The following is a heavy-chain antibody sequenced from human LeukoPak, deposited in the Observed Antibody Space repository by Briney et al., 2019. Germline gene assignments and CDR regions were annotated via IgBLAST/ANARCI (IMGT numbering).Heavy chain of an antibody. CDR1: GFTFSNFA. Sequence: PGGSLRLSCGASGFTFSNFAMSWVRQAPGKGLEWVSTSYYSNGYSAYFADSVKGRFTISRDNSRNTLYLQMNSLRAEDTAVYFCAKDQGEAIVPRRFDYWGQGTLVTVSS. CDR3: AKDQGEAIVPRRFDY. J-gene: IGHJ4*02. CDR2: SYYSNGYSA. V-gene: IGHV3-23*05. D-gene: IGHD2/OR15-2a*01.